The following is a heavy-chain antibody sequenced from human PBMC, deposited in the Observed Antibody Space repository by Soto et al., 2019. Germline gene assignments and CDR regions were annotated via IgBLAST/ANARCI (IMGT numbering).Heavy chain of an antibody. Sequence: QLQLQESGPGLVKPSETLSLTCTVSGGSISSSSYYWGWIRQPPGKGLEWIGSIYYSGSTYYNPPLKSRVTISVDTSKNQFALKLSSVTAADTAVYYCASPTQYSSSSNWFDPWGQGTLVTVSS. CDR1: GGSISSSSYY. J-gene: IGHJ5*02. CDR2: IYYSGST. D-gene: IGHD6-6*01. CDR3: ASPTQYSSSSNWFDP. V-gene: IGHV4-39*01.